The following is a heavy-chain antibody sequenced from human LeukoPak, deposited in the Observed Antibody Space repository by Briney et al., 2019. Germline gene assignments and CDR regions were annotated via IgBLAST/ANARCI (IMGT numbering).Heavy chain of an antibody. CDR1: GGSFSGYY. J-gene: IGHJ4*02. D-gene: IGHD2-15*01. CDR3: AIRGLCSGGSCYWDY. CDR2: INHSGST. V-gene: IGHV4-34*01. Sequence: SETLSLTCAVYGGSFSGYYWSWIRQPPGKGLEWIGEINHSGSTNYNPSLESRVTISVDTSKNQFSLKLSSVTAADTAVYYCAIRGLCSGGSCYWDYWGQGTLVTVSS.